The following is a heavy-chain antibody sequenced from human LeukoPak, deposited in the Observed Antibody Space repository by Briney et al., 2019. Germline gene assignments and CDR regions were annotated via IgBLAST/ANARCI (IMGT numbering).Heavy chain of an antibody. V-gene: IGHV1-2*02. D-gene: IGHD2-21*02. J-gene: IGHJ6*02. CDR2: INPNSGGT. Sequence: ASVKVSCKASGYTFTGYYRHWVRQAPGQGLGWMGWINPNSGGTNYAQKFQGRVTMTRDTSISTAYMELRSLRSDDTAVYYCARRVTAIGYYHYGMDVRGQGTMVTVSS. CDR1: GYTFTGYY. CDR3: ARRVTAIGYYHYGMDV.